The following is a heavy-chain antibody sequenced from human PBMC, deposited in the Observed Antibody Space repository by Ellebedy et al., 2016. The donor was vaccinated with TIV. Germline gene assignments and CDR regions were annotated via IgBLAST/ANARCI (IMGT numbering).Heavy chain of an antibody. V-gene: IGHV1-46*01. CDR3: ARNGPSFSWTGVSST. CDR2: INPSGGST. D-gene: IGHD2-8*01. Sequence: ASVKVSCXASGYTFTSYYMHWVRQAPGQGLEWMGIINPSGGSTSYAQKFQGRVTITADESTSTAYMELSSLRSEDTAVYYCARNGPSFSWTGVSSTWGQGTLVTVSS. CDR1: GYTFTSYY. J-gene: IGHJ4*02.